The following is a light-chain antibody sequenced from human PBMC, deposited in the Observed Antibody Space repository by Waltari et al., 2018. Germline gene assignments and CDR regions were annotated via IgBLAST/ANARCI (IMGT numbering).Light chain of an antibody. V-gene: IGLV2-8*01. Sequence: QSALTQPPSASGSPGQSVTISCTGTSSDVGGYNYVSWYQQHPGKAPKLMIYEVSKRPSGVPDRFSCSKSGNTASLTGSGLQAEDEAEYSCSSYAGSNNFVFGTGTKVTVL. CDR2: EVS. CDR3: SSYAGSNNFV. J-gene: IGLJ1*01. CDR1: SSDVGGYNY.